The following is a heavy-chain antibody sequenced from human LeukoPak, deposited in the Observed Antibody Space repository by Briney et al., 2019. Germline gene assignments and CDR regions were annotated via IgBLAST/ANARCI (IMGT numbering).Heavy chain of an antibody. Sequence: SETLSLTCAVYGRSFSGSYWSWIRQPPGKGLEWIGEINHSGSTNYNPSLKSRVTISVDTSKNQFSLKLSSVTAADTAVYYCAREEIAVTARSLDYWGQGTLVTVSS. V-gene: IGHV4-34*01. CDR3: AREEIAVTARSLDY. D-gene: IGHD6-19*01. CDR2: INHSGST. CDR1: GRSFSGSY. J-gene: IGHJ4*02.